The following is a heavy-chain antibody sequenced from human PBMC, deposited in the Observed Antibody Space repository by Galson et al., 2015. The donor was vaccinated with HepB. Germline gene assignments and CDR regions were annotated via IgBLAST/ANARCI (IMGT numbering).Heavy chain of an antibody. CDR3: ATLGDVLRYFDWPPGFAFDI. CDR1: GYSFTSYW. Sequence: QSGAEVKKPGESLKISCKGSGYSFTSYWIGWVRQMPGKGLEWMGIIYPGDSDTRYSPSFQGQVTISADKSISTAYLQWSSLKASDTAMYYCATLGDVLRYFDWPPGFAFDIWGQGTMVTVSS. D-gene: IGHD3-9*01. V-gene: IGHV5-51*01. CDR2: IYPGDSDT. J-gene: IGHJ3*02.